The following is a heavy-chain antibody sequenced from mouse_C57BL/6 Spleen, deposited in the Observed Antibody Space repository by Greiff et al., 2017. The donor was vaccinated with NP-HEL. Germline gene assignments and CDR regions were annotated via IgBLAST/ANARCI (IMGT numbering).Heavy chain of an antibody. CDR3: ARLGLGYSFAY. V-gene: IGHV1-26*01. D-gene: IGHD2-3*01. J-gene: IGHJ3*01. CDR1: GYTFTDYY. CDR2: INPNNGGT. Sequence: VQLQQSGPELVKPGASVKISCKASGYTFTDYYMNWVKQSHGKSLEWIGDINPNNGGTSYNQKFKGKATLTVDKSSSTAYMELRSLTSEDSAVYYCARLGLGYSFAYWGQGTLVTVSA.